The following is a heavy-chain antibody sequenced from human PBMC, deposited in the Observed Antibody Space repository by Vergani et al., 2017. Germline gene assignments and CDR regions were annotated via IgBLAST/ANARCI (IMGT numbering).Heavy chain of an antibody. D-gene: IGHD3-3*01. CDR1: GFTFSSYG. CDR3: AKGQTYVAFWSGYHNRPDAFAI. CDR2: ISYDGSNK. V-gene: IGHV3-30*18. Sequence: QVQLVESGGGVVQPGRSLRLSCAASGFTFSSYGLHWVRQAPGKGLAGVAVISYDGSNKYYADSVKGRFTISRANSKNTLHLQMNSLRAEGTAVYYCAKGQTYVAFWSGYHNRPDAFAIWGQGTMVTVSS. J-gene: IGHJ3*02.